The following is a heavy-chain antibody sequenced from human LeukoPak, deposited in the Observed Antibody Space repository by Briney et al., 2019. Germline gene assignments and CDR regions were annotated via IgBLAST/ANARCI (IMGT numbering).Heavy chain of an antibody. D-gene: IGHD3-10*01. J-gene: IGHJ4*02. CDR1: GGSISSGSYY. V-gene: IGHV4-61*02. CDR3: ARRRADYGSGSPSFDY. Sequence: SETLSLTCTVSGGSISSGSYYWSWIRQPAGKGLEWIGRIYTSGSTNYNPSLKSRVTISVDTSKNQFSLKLSSVTAADTAVYYCARRRADYGSGSPSFDYWGQGTLVTVSS. CDR2: IYTSGST.